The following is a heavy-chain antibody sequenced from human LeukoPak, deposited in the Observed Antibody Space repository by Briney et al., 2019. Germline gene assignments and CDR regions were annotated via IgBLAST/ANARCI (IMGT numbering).Heavy chain of an antibody. J-gene: IGHJ3*01. CDR1: GFTVSTNY. CDR3: AKDRSCSGSSCNVGS. V-gene: IGHV3-53*01. D-gene: IGHD2-2*01. CDR2: IYSGGST. Sequence: GGSLRLSCAASGFTVSTNYMTWVRQAPGKGLERVSIIYSGGSTYYADSVKGRFTISRDNSKNTLFLQMNGLRAEDTAVYYCAKDRSCSGSSCNVGSWGQGTMVTVSS.